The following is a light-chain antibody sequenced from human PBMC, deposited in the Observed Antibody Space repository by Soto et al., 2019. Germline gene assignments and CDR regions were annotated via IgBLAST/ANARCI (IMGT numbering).Light chain of an antibody. CDR2: GAS. Sequence: EIVFTQSPGTLSLSPGDTATLSCRASQSLSDSQLAWYQQKPGQAPRLVISGASSRATGIPDRLTGSGSGTDFTLTISRLEPEDFAVYYCQQYGSSPPTFGQGTKVDIK. CDR1: QSLSDSQ. J-gene: IGKJ1*01. CDR3: QQYGSSPPT. V-gene: IGKV3-20*01.